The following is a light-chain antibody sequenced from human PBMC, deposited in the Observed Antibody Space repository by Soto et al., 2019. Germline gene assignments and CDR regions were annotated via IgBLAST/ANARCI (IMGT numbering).Light chain of an antibody. CDR2: EVT. V-gene: IGLV2-14*01. Sequence: QSALTQPASVSGSPGQSITISCIGTSSDIGAYNYVSCYQQHPCKVPKLMIYEVTNRPSGLSNRFSGSKSGNTASLTISGLQAADEAEYFCSSYSSNSSLYVFGPGTKVTV. J-gene: IGLJ1*01. CDR3: SSYSSNSSLYV. CDR1: SSDIGAYNY.